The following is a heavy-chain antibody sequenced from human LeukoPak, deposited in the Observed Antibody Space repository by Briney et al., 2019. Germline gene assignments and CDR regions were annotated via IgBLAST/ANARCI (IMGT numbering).Heavy chain of an antibody. D-gene: IGHD4-17*01. V-gene: IGHV3-64D*06. CDR1: GFTFSDYP. Sequence: GESLRLSCSVSGFTFSDYPMHWVRQAPGKGLEYVSGISSNGGGTYYADSVKGRFTISRDNSKNTLYLQMNVLKTDDTAVYYCVSHYGAPPYWGQGTLVTVSS. CDR2: ISSNGGGT. J-gene: IGHJ4*02. CDR3: VSHYGAPPY.